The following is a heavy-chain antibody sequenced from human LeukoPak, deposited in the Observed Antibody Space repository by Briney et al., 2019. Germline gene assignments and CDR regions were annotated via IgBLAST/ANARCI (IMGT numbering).Heavy chain of an antibody. CDR1: GFTFSSYW. J-gene: IGHJ4*02. V-gene: IGHV3-7*01. Sequence: PGGSLRLSCAASGFTFSSYWMSWVRQAPGKGLEWVANIKQDGSEKYYVDSVKGRFTISRDNAKNSLYLQMNSLRAEDTAVYYCASSPGHSSSSFKYWGQGTLVTVSS. CDR3: ASSPGHSSSSFKY. D-gene: IGHD6-13*01. CDR2: IKQDGSEK.